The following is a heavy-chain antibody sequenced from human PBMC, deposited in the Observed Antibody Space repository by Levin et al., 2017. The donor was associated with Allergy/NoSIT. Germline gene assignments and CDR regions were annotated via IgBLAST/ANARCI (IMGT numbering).Heavy chain of an antibody. CDR2: INHSGST. Sequence: RSQTLSLTCAVYGGSFSGYYWSWIRQPPGKGLEWIGEINHSGSTNYNPSLKSRVTISVDTSKNQFSLKLSSVTAADTAVYYCARGGGYYDYVWGSYPLGTRPYYFDYWGQGTLVTVSS. CDR3: ARGGGYYDYVWGSYPLGTRPYYFDY. CDR1: GGSFSGYY. J-gene: IGHJ4*02. V-gene: IGHV4-34*01. D-gene: IGHD3-16*01.